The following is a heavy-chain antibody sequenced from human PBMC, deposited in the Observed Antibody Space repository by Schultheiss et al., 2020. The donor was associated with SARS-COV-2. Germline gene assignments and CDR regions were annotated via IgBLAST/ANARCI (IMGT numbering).Heavy chain of an antibody. CDR3: ARVLDCSSTSCYIDYYYGMDV. Sequence: GGSLRLSCAASGFTFSSYSMNWVRQAPGKGLEWVSVIYTAGSTYYADSVKGRFTISRDNAKNSLYLQMNSLRAEDTAVYYCARVLDCSSTSCYIDYYYGMDVWGQGTTVTVSS. CDR1: GFTFSSYS. CDR2: IYTAGST. J-gene: IGHJ6*02. D-gene: IGHD2-2*02. V-gene: IGHV3-66*02.